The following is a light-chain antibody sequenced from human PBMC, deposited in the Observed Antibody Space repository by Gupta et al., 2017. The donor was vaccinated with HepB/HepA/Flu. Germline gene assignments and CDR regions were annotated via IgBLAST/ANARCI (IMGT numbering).Light chain of an antibody. CDR2: GAS. V-gene: IGKV3-20*01. J-gene: IGKJ4*01. Sequence: DIVLTQSPGTLSLSPGERATLSCRASQSVTSNYLAWYQQKPGQAPRLLIYGASSRATGIPERFSGSGSGTDFTLTIRSLEPEDFAGYYCQQYDSYLLTFGGGTKVEIK. CDR3: QQYDSYLLT. CDR1: QSVTSNY.